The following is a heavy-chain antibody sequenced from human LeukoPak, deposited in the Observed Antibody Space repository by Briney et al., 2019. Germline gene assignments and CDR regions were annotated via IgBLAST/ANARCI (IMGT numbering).Heavy chain of an antibody. J-gene: IGHJ5*02. D-gene: IGHD1-26*01. Sequence: PSETLSLTCTVSGGSISSYYWSWIRQPPGKGLEWIGYIYYSGSTNYNPSLKSRVTISVDTSKNQFSLKLSSVTAADTAVYYCARSRGIDDVWFDPWGQGTLVTVSS. CDR1: GGSISSYY. CDR2: IYYSGST. V-gene: IGHV4-59*08. CDR3: ARSRGIDDVWFDP.